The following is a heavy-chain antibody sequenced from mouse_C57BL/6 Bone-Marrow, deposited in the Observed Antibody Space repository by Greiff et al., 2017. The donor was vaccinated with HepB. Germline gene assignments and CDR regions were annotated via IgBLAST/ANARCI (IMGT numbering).Heavy chain of an antibody. CDR2: ISSGSSTI. CDR3: ARGPYGSSHWYFDV. V-gene: IGHV5-17*01. D-gene: IGHD1-1*01. CDR1: GFTFSDYG. J-gene: IGHJ1*03. Sequence: EVHLVESGGGLVKPGGSLKLSCAASGFTFSDYGMHWVRQAPEKGLEWVAYISSGSSTIYYADTVKGRFTISRDNAKNTLFLQMTSLRSEDTAMYYCARGPYGSSHWYFDVWGTGTTVTVSS.